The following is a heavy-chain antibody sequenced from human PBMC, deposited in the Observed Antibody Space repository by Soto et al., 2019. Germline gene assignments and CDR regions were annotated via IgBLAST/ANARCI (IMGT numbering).Heavy chain of an antibody. J-gene: IGHJ4*02. V-gene: IGHV3-74*01. Sequence: ELQLVESGGGLGQPGGSLRLSCGASGFSFSNNWMYWVRQAPGKGPVWVSRINEDGSMTNHADSVSGRFTISRDNARNSLNLQMNSLRAEVTDVYYCVTGFRWGQGTLVTVSP. CDR3: VTGFR. CDR1: GFSFSNNW. CDR2: INEDGSMT.